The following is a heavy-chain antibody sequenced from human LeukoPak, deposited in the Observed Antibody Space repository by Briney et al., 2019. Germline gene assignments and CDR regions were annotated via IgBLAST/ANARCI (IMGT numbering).Heavy chain of an antibody. V-gene: IGHV3-9*01. J-gene: IGHJ4*02. Sequence: GGSLRLSCAASGFTFDDYAMHWVRQAPGKGLEWVSGISWNSGSIGYADSVKGRFTISRDNAKNSLYLQMNSLRAEDTALYYCARGNGYPNDYWGQGTLVTVSS. CDR3: ARGNGYPNDY. CDR1: GFTFDDYA. D-gene: IGHD5-18*01. CDR2: ISWNSGSI.